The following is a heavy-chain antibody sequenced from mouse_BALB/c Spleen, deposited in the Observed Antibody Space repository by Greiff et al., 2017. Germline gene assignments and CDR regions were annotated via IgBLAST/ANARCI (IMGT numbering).Heavy chain of an antibody. J-gene: IGHJ4*01. CDR2: IRNKANGYTT. Sequence: EVQLVESGGGLVQPGGSLRLSCATSGFTFTDYYMSWVRQPPGKALEWLGFIRNKANGYTTEYSASVKGRFTISRDNSQSILYLQMNTLRAEDSATYYCARAPLDSSGMGAMDYWGQGTSVTVSS. CDR3: ARAPLDSSGMGAMDY. CDR1: GFTFTDYY. D-gene: IGHD3-2*01. V-gene: IGHV7-3*02.